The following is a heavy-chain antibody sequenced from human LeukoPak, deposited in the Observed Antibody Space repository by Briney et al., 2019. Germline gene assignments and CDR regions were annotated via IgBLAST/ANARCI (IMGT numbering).Heavy chain of an antibody. Sequence: GESLKISCKASGYSFTNYWIGWVRRMPGKGLEWMGLIYPSDSDTRYSPSFQGQVTISADKSISTAYLQWSSLKASDTAMYFCARYANVDYFDYWGQGTLVTVSS. CDR1: GYSFTNYW. J-gene: IGHJ4*02. V-gene: IGHV5-51*01. CDR2: IYPSDSDT. CDR3: ARYANVDYFDY.